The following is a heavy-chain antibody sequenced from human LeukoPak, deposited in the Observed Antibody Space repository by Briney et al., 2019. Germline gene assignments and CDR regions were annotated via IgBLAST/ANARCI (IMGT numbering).Heavy chain of an antibody. D-gene: IGHD2-2*02. J-gene: IGHJ5*02. CDR2: IRYDAGNK. Sequence: GGSLRLSCAASGFTFSSYGMHWVRQAPGKGLEWVAFIRYDAGNKYYADSVKGRFTISRDNSKNTLYLQMNSLRAEDTAVYYCVPYCSSTSCYTGPWGQGTLVTVSS. CDR3: VPYCSSTSCYTGP. V-gene: IGHV3-30*02. CDR1: GFTFSSYG.